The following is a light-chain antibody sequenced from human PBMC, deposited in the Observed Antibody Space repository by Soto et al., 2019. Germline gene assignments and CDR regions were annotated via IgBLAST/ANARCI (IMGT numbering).Light chain of an antibody. Sequence: EIVLTQSPATLSLSPGERATLSCRASQGVSNYLAWYQQKSGQAPRLLIYDASNRATGISARFSGSGSGTDFTLTIRSLEPEDFAVYFCQHRSSWPLTFGGGTKVEIK. CDR1: QGVSNY. CDR2: DAS. V-gene: IGKV3-11*01. J-gene: IGKJ4*01. CDR3: QHRSSWPLT.